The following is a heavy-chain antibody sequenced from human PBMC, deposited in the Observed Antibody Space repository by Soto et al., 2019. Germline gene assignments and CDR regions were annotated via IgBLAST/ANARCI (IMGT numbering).Heavy chain of an antibody. D-gene: IGHD5-12*01. V-gene: IGHV4-31*03. J-gene: IGHJ6*02. CDR1: GDSISSGGYY. Sequence: LSLTCTVSGDSISSGGYYWSWIRQHPGKGLEWIGYIYYSGSTYYNPSLKSRVTISVDTSKNQFSLKLSSVTAADTAVYYCARDLNIVATKGGYYYYGMDVWGQGTTVTVSS. CDR3: ARDLNIVATKGGYYYYGMDV. CDR2: IYYSGST.